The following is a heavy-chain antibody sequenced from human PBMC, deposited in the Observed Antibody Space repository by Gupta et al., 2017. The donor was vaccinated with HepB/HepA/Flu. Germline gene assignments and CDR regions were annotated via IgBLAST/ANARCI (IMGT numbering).Heavy chain of an antibody. CDR2: TYYRSKWFN. CDR1: GSSVSSNRAA. D-gene: IGHD5/OR15-5a*01. CDR3: ARDVGEGARIRQFYDGRDV. V-gene: IGHV6-1*01. Sequence: QVPLQQSGPGLVKPSQPLSLTCAISGSSVSSNRAAWNWIRQSPSQGLEWLGRTYYRSKWFNDYAVSVRGRISINQETFKNQFSLQRDSVTPEDTAVYYCARDVGEGARIRQFYDGRDVWGQGTTGTVAS. J-gene: IGHJ6*02.